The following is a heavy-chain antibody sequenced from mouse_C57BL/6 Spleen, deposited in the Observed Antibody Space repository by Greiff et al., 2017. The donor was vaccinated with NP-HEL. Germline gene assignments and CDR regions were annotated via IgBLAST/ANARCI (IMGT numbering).Heavy chain of an antibody. CDR1: GYAFTNYL. D-gene: IGHD4-1*01. CDR3: ASKLALAY. CDR2: INPGSGGT. J-gene: IGHJ3*01. V-gene: IGHV1-54*01. Sequence: AQLQESGAELVRPGTSVKVSCKASGYAFTNYLIEWVKQRPGQGLEWIGVINPGSGGTNYNEKFKGKATLTADKSSSTAYMQLSSLTSEDSAVYFCASKLALAYWGHGTLVTVSA.